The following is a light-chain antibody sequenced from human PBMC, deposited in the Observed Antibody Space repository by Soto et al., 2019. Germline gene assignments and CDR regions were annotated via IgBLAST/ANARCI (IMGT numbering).Light chain of an antibody. Sequence: EIVLTQSPGTLSLSPGERATLSCGASQSVTSNYLAWYQQKPGQAPRLLIFGASTRATGIPDRFSGSGSGTDFTLTISRLEPEDFAVYYCQQYGSSPWTSGQGTKVEIK. V-gene: IGKV3-20*01. CDR3: QQYGSSPWT. J-gene: IGKJ1*01. CDR2: GAS. CDR1: QSVTSNY.